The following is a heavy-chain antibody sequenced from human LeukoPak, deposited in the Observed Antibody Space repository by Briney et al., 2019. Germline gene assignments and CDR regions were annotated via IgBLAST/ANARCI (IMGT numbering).Heavy chain of an antibody. CDR2: ISLDGATT. J-gene: IGHJ4*02. Sequence: GGSLRLSCAASGFTFSSYAMSWVRQAPGKGLEWVSGISLDGATTYYAGSVEGRFTISRDNSKNSLYLQMNSLRAEDTAVYYCAKGGNSGWNFVDYWGQGTLVTVSS. CDR1: GFTFSSYA. CDR3: AKGGNSGWNFVDY. V-gene: IGHV3-23*01. D-gene: IGHD6-19*01.